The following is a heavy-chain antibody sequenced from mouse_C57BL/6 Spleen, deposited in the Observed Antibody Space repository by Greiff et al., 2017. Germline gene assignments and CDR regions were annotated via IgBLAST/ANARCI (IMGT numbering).Heavy chain of an antibody. CDR1: GYTFTSYG. D-gene: IGHD1-1*01. CDR3: AKVPITTVVAPYWYFDV. J-gene: IGHJ1*03. CDR2: IYPRSGNT. Sequence: QVHVKQSGAELARPGASVKLSCKASGYTFTSYGISWVKQRTGQGLEWIGEIYPRSGNTYYNEKFKGKATLTADKSSSTAYMGLRSLTSEDSAVYFCAKVPITTVVAPYWYFDVWGTGTTVTVSS. V-gene: IGHV1-81*01.